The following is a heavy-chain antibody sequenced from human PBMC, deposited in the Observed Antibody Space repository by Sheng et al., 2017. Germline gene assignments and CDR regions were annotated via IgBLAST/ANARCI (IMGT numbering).Heavy chain of an antibody. V-gene: IGHV3-66*02. D-gene: IGHD3-3*01. J-gene: IGHJ3*02. CDR1: GFDLRLYY. CDR2: FYTAGNT. CDR3: AKGEGIFDAFDI. Sequence: EVQLVESGGDLVQPGGSLRLSCAASGFDLRLYYINWVRQAPGKGLEWVSVFYTAGNTYYADSVKGRFTISRDTSRNSVFLQMNSLTTEDTALYYCAKGEGIFDAFDIWGQGTLVTVSS.